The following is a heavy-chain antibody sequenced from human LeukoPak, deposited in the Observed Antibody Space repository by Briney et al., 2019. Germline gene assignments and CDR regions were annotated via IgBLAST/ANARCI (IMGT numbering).Heavy chain of an antibody. Sequence: SETLCLTCTVSGGSISSYYWSWIRQPPGKGLEWIGYIYYSGSTNYNPSLKSRVTISVDTSKNQFSLKLSSVTAADTAVYYCARGNWNSQVWGQGTLVTVSS. V-gene: IGHV4-59*01. CDR2: IYYSGST. J-gene: IGHJ4*02. CDR3: ARGNWNSQV. CDR1: GGSISSYY. D-gene: IGHD1-7*01.